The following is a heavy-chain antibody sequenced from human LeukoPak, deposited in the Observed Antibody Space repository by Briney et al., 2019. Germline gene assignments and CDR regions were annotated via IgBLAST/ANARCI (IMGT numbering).Heavy chain of an antibody. J-gene: IGHJ4*02. CDR1: GGTFSSYA. D-gene: IGHD1-26*01. V-gene: IGHV1-69*05. CDR3: AIRRWELLGDYFDY. CDR2: IIPIFGTA. Sequence: SVKVSRKASGGTFSSYAISWVRQAPGQGLEWMGRIIPIFGTANYAQKFQGRVTITTDESTSTAYMELSSLRSEDTAVYYCAIRRWELLGDYFDYWGQGTLVTVSS.